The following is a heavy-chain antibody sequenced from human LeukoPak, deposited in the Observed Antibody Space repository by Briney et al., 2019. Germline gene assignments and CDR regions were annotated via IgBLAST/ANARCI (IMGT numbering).Heavy chain of an antibody. D-gene: IGHD1-26*01. Sequence: GGSLRLSCAASGFTFSSYAMSWVRQAPGKGLEWVSAISGSGGSTYYADSVKGRFTISRDNSKNSLYLQMNSLRAEDTAVYYCARASDVVGATTGSDYWGQGTLVTVSS. V-gene: IGHV3-23*01. J-gene: IGHJ4*02. CDR1: GFTFSSYA. CDR3: ARASDVVGATTGSDY. CDR2: ISGSGGST.